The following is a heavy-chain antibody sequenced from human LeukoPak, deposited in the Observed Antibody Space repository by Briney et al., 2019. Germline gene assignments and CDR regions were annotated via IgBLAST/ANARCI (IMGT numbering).Heavy chain of an antibody. CDR2: FDPEDGET. D-gene: IGHD1-26*01. Sequence: ASVKVSCKVSGYTLTELSMHWVRQAPGKGLEWMGGFDPEDGETIYAQKFQGGVTMTEDTSTDTAYMELSSLRSEDTAVYYCATTLVSYWTFDYWGQGTLVTVSS. J-gene: IGHJ4*02. CDR3: ATTLVSYWTFDY. CDR1: GYTLTELS. V-gene: IGHV1-24*01.